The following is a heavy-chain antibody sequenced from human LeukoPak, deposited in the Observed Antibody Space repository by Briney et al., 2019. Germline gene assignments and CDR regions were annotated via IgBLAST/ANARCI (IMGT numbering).Heavy chain of an antibody. CDR1: GFTFDDYG. D-gene: IGHD6-13*01. Sequence: GSLRLSCAASGFTFDDYGMSWVRQAPGKGLEWVSGINWNGGSTSYADSVKGQFTISRDTAKNSLYLQMNSLRAEDTALYYCARLKAAAGSNFDYWGQGTLVTVSS. CDR2: INWNGGST. J-gene: IGHJ4*02. CDR3: ARLKAAAGSNFDY. V-gene: IGHV3-20*04.